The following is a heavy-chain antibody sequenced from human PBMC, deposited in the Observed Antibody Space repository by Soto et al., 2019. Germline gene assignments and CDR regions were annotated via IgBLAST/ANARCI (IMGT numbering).Heavy chain of an antibody. V-gene: IGHV3-21*01. J-gene: IGHJ6*03. CDR2: ISSSSSYI. CDR1: GFTFSSYS. Sequence: GGSLRLSCAASGFTFSSYSMNWVRQAPGKGLEWVSSISSSSSYIYYADSVKGRFTISRDNAKNSLYLQMNSLRAEDTAVYYCARKRVVVAANYYMDVWGKGTTVTVSS. CDR3: ARKRVVVAANYYMDV. D-gene: IGHD2-15*01.